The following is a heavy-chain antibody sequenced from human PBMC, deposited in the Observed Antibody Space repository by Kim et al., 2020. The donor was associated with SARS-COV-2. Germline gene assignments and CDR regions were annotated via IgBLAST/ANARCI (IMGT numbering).Heavy chain of an antibody. CDR1: GGSFSAYY. Sequence: SETLSLTCGVYGGSFSAYYLNWVRQSPGKGLEWVWEISHSGSTNYYPSLKRRGPMSVDRNNNQSPLKLSSRTAADAGVYYCARGRRAGDTCYYPVEWGLWGQGTQVTVPS. D-gene: IGHD3-9*01. CDR2: ISHSGST. J-gene: IGHJ4*02. V-gene: IGHV4-34*01. CDR3: ARGRRAGDTCYYPVEWGL.